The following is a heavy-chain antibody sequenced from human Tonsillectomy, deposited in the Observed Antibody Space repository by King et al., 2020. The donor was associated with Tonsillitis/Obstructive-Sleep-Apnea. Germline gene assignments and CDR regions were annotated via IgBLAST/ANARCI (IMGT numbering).Heavy chain of an antibody. D-gene: IGHD1-26*01. CDR1: GFTFSTYW. CDR2: MKQDGGEI. J-gene: IGHJ4*01. Sequence: VQLVESGGGLVQPGGSLRLSCAASGFTFSTYWMSWVRQTPGKGLEWVANMKQDGGEIYYVDSVKGRFTISRDYAKKSLYLQMNSLRVEDTAVYYCARDKVAGDTKFDYWGQGTLVTVSS. V-gene: IGHV3-7*01. CDR3: ARDKVAGDTKFDY.